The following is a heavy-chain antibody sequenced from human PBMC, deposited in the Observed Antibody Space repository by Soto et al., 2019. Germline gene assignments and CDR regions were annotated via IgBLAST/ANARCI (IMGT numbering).Heavy chain of an antibody. CDR2: IVPIYRTA. CDR1: GGTFSSYR. D-gene: IGHD6-13*01. CDR3: VRDSGAKLSSS. Sequence: SVKVSCKASGGTFSSYRINWVRQAPGQGLEWVGGIVPIYRTADYAQEFQGRVTITADESARTAYMELRSLKSRDTAVYYCVRDSGAKLSSSWGQGTLVTVSS. J-gene: IGHJ4*02. V-gene: IGHV1-69*13.